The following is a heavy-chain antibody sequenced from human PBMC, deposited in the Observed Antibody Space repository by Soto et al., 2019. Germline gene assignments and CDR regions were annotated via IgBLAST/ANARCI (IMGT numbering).Heavy chain of an antibody. CDR1: GCTFAGYW. Sequence: DPLHVSCPGSGCTFAGYWSAWVRQMPGKGLEWMGIIYPGDSDTRYSPSFQGQVTISADKSVSTAYLQWSSLKASDAAMYYCARLGGDTSDFEYWGQGTLVTVSS. D-gene: IGHD3-16*01. V-gene: IGHV5-51*01. CDR2: IYPGDSDT. J-gene: IGHJ4*02. CDR3: ARLGGDTSDFEY.